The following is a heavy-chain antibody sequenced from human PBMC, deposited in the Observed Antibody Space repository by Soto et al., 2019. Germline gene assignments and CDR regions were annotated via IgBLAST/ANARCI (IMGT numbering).Heavy chain of an antibody. CDR2: VWSDGSEK. CDR1: GFKFSDRA. J-gene: IGHJ6*02. D-gene: IGHD2-15*01. Sequence: QVQLVESGGGVVQPGRSLRLSCEASGFKFSDRAMRWVRQAPGKRREWLAIVWSDGSEKFYAGSVKGRFTISRDNSKNTVYLQMDSLNAEDTAMYYCARALFHDEDIYAMDVWGQGTAVTVSS. V-gene: IGHV3-33*01. CDR3: ARALFHDEDIYAMDV.